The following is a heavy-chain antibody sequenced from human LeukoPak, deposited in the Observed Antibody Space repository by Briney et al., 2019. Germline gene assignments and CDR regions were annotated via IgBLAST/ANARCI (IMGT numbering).Heavy chain of an antibody. Sequence: SETLSLTCSVSGGSVSSSGYYWGWIRQPPGKGLEWIGRMYYSGKTYCNPSLKSRVTISVDTSKNQVSLKLSSVTAADTAVYYCARHRIAVAGTTHNWFDPWGQGTLVTVSS. D-gene: IGHD6-13*01. CDR3: ARHRIAVAGTTHNWFDP. V-gene: IGHV4-39*01. CDR2: MYYSGKT. CDR1: GGSVSSSGYY. J-gene: IGHJ5*02.